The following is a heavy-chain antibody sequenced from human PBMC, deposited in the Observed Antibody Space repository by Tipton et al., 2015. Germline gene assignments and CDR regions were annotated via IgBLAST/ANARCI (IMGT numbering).Heavy chain of an antibody. V-gene: IGHV4-38-2*01. CDR2: ISHSGST. D-gene: IGHD3-16*01. Sequence: TLSLTCAVSAYSISTDYYWGWIRQPPGKGLEWIGTISHSGSTYYNPSLKSRVTISADTSKNQFSLKLSSVTAADTAVYYCARIRGRYVMDYWGQGTPVTVSS. J-gene: IGHJ4*02. CDR1: AYSISTDYY. CDR3: ARIRGRYVMDY.